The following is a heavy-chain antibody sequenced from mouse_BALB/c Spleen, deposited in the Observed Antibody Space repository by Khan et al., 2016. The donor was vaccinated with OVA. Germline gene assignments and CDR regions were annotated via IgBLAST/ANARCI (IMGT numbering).Heavy chain of an antibody. CDR1: GYTFTSYT. CDR3: ASTDEC. V-gene: IGHV1-4*01. D-gene: IGHD2-3*01. J-gene: IGHJ2*01. CDR2: INPSSGYT. Sequence: QVQLQQSGAELVRPGASVKMSCKASGYTFTSYTMHWVKQSPGQGLEWIGYINPSSGYTKYKQKFKDKATLTVDKSSSTAYMHLSSLTSEDSAVXYSASTDECWGQGTTVTVSS.